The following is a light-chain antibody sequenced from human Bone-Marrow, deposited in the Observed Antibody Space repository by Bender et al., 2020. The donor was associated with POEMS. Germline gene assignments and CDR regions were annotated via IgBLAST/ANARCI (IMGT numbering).Light chain of an antibody. J-gene: IGLJ2*01. V-gene: IGLV2-23*02. CDR2: EVS. Sequence: QSALTQPASVSGSPGQSITISCTGTSSDVGSDNLVSWYQQHPGKAPKLMIYEVSKRPSGVSNRFSGSKSGNTASLTISGLQAGDEADYYCSSYDGTTLVLFGGGTKLTVL. CDR1: SSDVGSDNL. CDR3: SSYDGTTLVL.